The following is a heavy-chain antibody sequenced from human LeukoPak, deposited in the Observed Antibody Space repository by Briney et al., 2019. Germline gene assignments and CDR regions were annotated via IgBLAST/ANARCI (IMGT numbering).Heavy chain of an antibody. J-gene: IGHJ4*02. Sequence: PGGSLRLSCSASTFTFSTYWMHWVRHAPGKGLVWVSRINGDGSSTIYADPVRGRFTISRDNAKNMVYLQMNSLTAEDTAVYYCATGSGSYYDSWGQGTRVTVSA. CDR1: TFTFSTYW. CDR3: ATGSGSYYDS. CDR2: INGDGSST. V-gene: IGHV3-74*01. D-gene: IGHD6-19*01.